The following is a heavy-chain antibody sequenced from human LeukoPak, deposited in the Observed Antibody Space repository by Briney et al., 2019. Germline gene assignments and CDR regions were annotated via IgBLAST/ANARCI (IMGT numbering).Heavy chain of an antibody. CDR3: ARGLWGDGYNHYYFDY. D-gene: IGHD5-24*01. V-gene: IGHV3-7*01. CDR2: IKQDGSQK. J-gene: IGHJ4*02. Sequence: GGSLRLSCAASGFTFSRYWMSWVRQAPGKGLEWVANIKQDGSQKSYVDSVKGRFTISRDNANNLLYLQMNSLRAEDTAVYYCARGLWGDGYNHYYFDYWGQGTLVTVSS. CDR1: GFTFSRYW.